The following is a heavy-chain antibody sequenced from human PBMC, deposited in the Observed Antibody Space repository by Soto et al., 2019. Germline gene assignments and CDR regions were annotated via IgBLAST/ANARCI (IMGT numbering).Heavy chain of an antibody. CDR3: ARQRIVVVPAVLGETSHYYYGMDV. CDR2: IYPGDFDT. J-gene: IGHJ6*02. V-gene: IGHV5-51*01. Sequence: PGESLKISCKGSGYSFTSYWIGWVRQMPGKGLEWMGIIYPGDFDTRYSPSFQGQVTISADKSISTAYLQWSSLKASDTAMYYCARQRIVVVPAVLGETSHYYYGMDVWAQGTTVTVSS. CDR1: GYSFTSYW. D-gene: IGHD2-2*01.